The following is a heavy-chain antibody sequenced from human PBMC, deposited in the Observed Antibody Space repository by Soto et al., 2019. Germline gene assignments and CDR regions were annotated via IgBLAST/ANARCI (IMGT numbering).Heavy chain of an antibody. CDR1: GWSINTYY. D-gene: IGHD5-12*01. Sequence: PSETLSLTCTVSGWSINTYYWSWIRQPPGKGLEWIGYIYYRANPNYNPSLKSRVTISQDTSKNQFSLKLSSVTAADTAVYYCARHYGDGYDYVYYWGQGTLVTVSS. CDR2: IYYRANP. V-gene: IGHV4-59*08. J-gene: IGHJ4*02. CDR3: ARHYGDGYDYVYY.